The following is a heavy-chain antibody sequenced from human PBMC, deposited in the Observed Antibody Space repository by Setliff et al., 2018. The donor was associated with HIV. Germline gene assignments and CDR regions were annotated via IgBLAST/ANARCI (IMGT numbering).Heavy chain of an antibody. CDR3: ARLTTTYYYDSSAYYHPV. CDR1: GGSFSGYY. CDR2: INHSGST. J-gene: IGHJ4*02. V-gene: IGHV4-34*01. D-gene: IGHD3-22*01. Sequence: SETPSLTCAVYGGSFSGYYWSWIRQPPGKGLEWIGEINHSGSTNYNPSLKSRVTISVDTSKNQFSLKLSSVTAADTAVFYCARLTTTYYYDSSAYYHPVWGQGTLVTVSS.